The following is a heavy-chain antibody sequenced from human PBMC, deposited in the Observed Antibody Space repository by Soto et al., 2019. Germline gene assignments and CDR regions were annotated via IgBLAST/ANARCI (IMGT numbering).Heavy chain of an antibody. V-gene: IGHV1-69*01. CDR1: GGTFSSYA. D-gene: IGHD5-18*01. Sequence: QVQLVQSGAEVKKPGASVKVSCKASGGTFSSYAISWVRQAPGQGLEWMGGIIPIFGTANYAQTFQGRVTITADESTSTAYMELSSLRSEDTAVYYCARDIKTWILIPGYGMDVWGQGTTVTVSS. CDR2: IIPIFGTA. CDR3: ARDIKTWILIPGYGMDV. J-gene: IGHJ6*02.